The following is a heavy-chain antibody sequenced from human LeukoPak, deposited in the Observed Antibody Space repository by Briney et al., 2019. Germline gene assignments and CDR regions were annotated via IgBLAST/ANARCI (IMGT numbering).Heavy chain of an antibody. Sequence: GGSLRLSCAASGFTFSDFYISWIRQAPGKGLEWVSYISGSGNTIYYDDSVKGRFTISRDNAKNSLYLQMSSLRDEDTAVYYCGRDLGGRSGLWGQGTLVTVSS. CDR2: ISGSGNTI. J-gene: IGHJ4*02. V-gene: IGHV3-11*01. CDR3: GRDLGGRSGL. D-gene: IGHD1-26*01. CDR1: GFTFSDFY.